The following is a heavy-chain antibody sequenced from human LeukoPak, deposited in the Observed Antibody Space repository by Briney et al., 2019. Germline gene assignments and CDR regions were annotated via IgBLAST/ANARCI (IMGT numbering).Heavy chain of an antibody. Sequence: GGSLRLSCAASGFTFSYYWMSWVRQAPEKGLEWVANIKQDGRVKQYVDSMKGRFTISRDNAKNSLYLQMNSLRVEDTAVYYCARDRDDGGFEYWGQGTLVSVSS. J-gene: IGHJ4*02. V-gene: IGHV3-7*01. CDR1: GFTFSYYW. CDR3: ARDRDDGGFEY. D-gene: IGHD4-23*01. CDR2: IKQDGRVK.